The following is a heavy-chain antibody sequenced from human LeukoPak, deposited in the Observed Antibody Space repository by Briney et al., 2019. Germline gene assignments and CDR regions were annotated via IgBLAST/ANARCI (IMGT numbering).Heavy chain of an antibody. Sequence: PGGSLRLSCAASGFTFSSYAMSWVRQAPGKGLEWVSGISGSGGSTYYADSVKGRFTISRDNSRNTLYLHMNSLRAEDTAVYYCAKAQHGYTNSPFDYWGQGTVVTVSS. CDR1: GFTFSSYA. D-gene: IGHD6-6*01. J-gene: IGHJ4*02. CDR3: AKAQHGYTNSPFDY. CDR2: ISGSGGST. V-gene: IGHV3-23*01.